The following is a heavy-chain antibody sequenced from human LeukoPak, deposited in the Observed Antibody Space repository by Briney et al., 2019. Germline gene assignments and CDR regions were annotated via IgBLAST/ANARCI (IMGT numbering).Heavy chain of an antibody. Sequence: KPSETLSLTCTVPGGSISSYYWSWIRQPPGKGLEWIGYIYYSGSTNYNPSLKSRVTISVDTSKNQFSLKLSSVTAADTAVYYCAGRGSKENAFDIWGQGTMVTVSS. V-gene: IGHV4-59*01. CDR1: GGSISSYY. D-gene: IGHD1-26*01. CDR2: IYYSGST. J-gene: IGHJ3*02. CDR3: AGRGSKENAFDI.